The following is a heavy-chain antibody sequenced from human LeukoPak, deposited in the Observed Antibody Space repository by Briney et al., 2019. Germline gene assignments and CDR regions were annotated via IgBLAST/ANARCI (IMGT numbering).Heavy chain of an antibody. CDR3: AIGGDSTTSCYRCFDY. V-gene: IGHV5-51*01. J-gene: IGHJ4*02. D-gene: IGHD2-2*02. CDR1: GYSFTSYW. Sequence: GESLKISCKGSGYSFTSYWIGWVRQVPGKGLERMGLIYPDDSDTRYSSSFQGQVTISADKSISTAYLQWSSLKASDTAMYYCAIGGDSTTSCYRCFDYWGQGTLVTVSS. CDR2: IYPDDSDT.